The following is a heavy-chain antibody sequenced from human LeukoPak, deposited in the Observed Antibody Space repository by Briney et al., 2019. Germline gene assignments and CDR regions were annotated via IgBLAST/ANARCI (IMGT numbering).Heavy chain of an antibody. CDR2: ISSSSSYI. CDR3: ARVQAAAGTYDAFDI. V-gene: IGHV3-21*01. D-gene: IGHD6-13*01. J-gene: IGHJ3*02. CDR1: GFTISSYS. Sequence: AGGSLRLSCAASGFTISSYSMNWVRQAPGKGLEWVSSISSSSSYIYYADSVKGRFTISRDNAKNSLYMQMNSLRAEDTAVYYCARVQAAAGTYDAFDIWGQGTMVTVSS.